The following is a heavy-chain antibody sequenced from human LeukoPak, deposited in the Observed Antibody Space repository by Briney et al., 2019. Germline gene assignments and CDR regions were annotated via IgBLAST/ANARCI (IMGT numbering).Heavy chain of an antibody. V-gene: IGHV1-2*02. Sequence: GASVKVSCKASVYIFTNYYMHWVRQAPGQGLEWMGWINPRSGGTNFAQKFQGRVTMTRDTSISAAYMELSRLRSDDMAVYYCARDRPSYDILTGFDPWGQGTLVTVSS. CDR1: VYIFTNYY. CDR3: ARDRPSYDILTGFDP. J-gene: IGHJ5*02. CDR2: INPRSGGT. D-gene: IGHD3-9*01.